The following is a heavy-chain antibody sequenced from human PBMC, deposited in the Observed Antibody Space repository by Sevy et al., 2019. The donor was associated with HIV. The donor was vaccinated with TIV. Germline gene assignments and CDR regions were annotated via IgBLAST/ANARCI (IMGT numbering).Heavy chain of an antibody. D-gene: IGHD6-13*01. Sequence: GGSLRLSCAASGLRFNSYAMTWVRQAPGKGLEWVSSISGSGGSTYYADSVKGRFTISRDNSKNTLYLQMNSLRAEDTAVYYCARASSSWTPPDYWGQGTLVTVSS. V-gene: IGHV3-23*01. CDR1: GLRFNSYA. J-gene: IGHJ4*02. CDR2: ISGSGGST. CDR3: ARASSSWTPPDY.